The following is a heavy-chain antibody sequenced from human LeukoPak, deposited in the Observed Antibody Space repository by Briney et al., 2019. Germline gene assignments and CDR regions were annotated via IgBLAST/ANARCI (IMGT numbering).Heavy chain of an antibody. CDR1: GGSISSSSYY. Sequence: SETLSLTCTVSGGSISSSSYYWGWIRQPQGKGLEWVGSNYYSRNNYYNPSLKSLVTISVDTSKNQFSLKLSSVTAADTAVYYCARQGGTLGPYDSWGQGTLVTVSS. D-gene: IGHD3-16*01. CDR2: NYYSRNN. CDR3: ARQGGTLGPYDS. V-gene: IGHV4-39*01. J-gene: IGHJ4*02.